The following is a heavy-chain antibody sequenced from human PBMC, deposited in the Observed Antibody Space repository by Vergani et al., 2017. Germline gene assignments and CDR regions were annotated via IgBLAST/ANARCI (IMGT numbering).Heavy chain of an antibody. D-gene: IGHD5-18*01. J-gene: IGHJ4*02. CDR3: ARESVDTAMVFDY. V-gene: IGHV4-59*01. CDR1: GGSISSYY. Sequence: QVQLQESGPGLVKPSETLSLTCTVSGGSISSYYWSWIRQPPGKGLDWIGYIYYSGSTNYNPSLKSRVTISVDTSKNQFSLKLSSVTAADTAVYYCARESVDTAMVFDYWGQGTLVTVSS. CDR2: IYYSGST.